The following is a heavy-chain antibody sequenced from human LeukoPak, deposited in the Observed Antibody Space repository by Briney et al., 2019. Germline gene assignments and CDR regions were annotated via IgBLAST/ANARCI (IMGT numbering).Heavy chain of an antibody. J-gene: IGHJ3*02. Sequence: SLKVSCKASGGTFSSYAISWVRQAPGQGLEWMGVIIPIFGTANYAQKFQGRVTICADECTSTAYMELSSLRSEDTAVYYCARDPDDSSGFDIWGQGTMVTVSS. CDR3: ARDPDDSSGFDI. CDR2: IIPIFGTA. D-gene: IGHD3-22*01. CDR1: GGTFSSYA. V-gene: IGHV1-69*13.